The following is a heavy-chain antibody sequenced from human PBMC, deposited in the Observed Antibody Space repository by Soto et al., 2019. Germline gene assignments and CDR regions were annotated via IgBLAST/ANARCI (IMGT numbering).Heavy chain of an antibody. V-gene: IGHV4-31*03. J-gene: IGHJ5*02. CDR2: IYNSGTT. CDR3: AGDPAP. Sequence: QVQLQESGPGLVKPSETLSLTCTVSGGSITRGGYYWGWIRQHPGKGLEWIGYIYNSGTTYYDPSLTSRVTISVDTSKNQFSLKLTSVTAADTAVYYCAGDPAPWGQGPLVTVSS. CDR1: GGSITRGGYY.